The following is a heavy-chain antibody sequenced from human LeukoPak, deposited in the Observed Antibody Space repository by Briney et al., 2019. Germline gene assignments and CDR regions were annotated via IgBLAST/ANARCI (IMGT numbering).Heavy chain of an antibody. CDR1: GGSFSGYY. Sequence: PSETLSLTCAVYGGSFSGYYWSWIRQPPGKGLEWIGEINHSGSTNYNPSLKSRVTISVDTSKNQFSLKLSSVTAADTAVYYCARGRGYSAVALYYYYYYMDVWGKGTTVTVSS. V-gene: IGHV4-34*01. CDR3: ARGRGYSAVALYYYYYYMDV. CDR2: INHSGST. D-gene: IGHD5-18*01. J-gene: IGHJ6*03.